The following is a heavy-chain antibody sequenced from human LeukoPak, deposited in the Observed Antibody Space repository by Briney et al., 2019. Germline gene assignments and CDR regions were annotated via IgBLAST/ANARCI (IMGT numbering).Heavy chain of an antibody. V-gene: IGHV3-49*04. CDR1: GFTFSSYG. D-gene: IGHD3-22*01. J-gene: IGHJ4*02. CDR3: TRSTPYYYDSSGYYQNFVY. Sequence: PGRSLRLSCAASGFTFSSYGFHWVRQAPGKGLEWVGFIRSKAYGGTTEYAASVKGRFTISRDDSKSIAYLQMNSLKTEDTAVYYCTRSTPYYYDSSGYYQNFVYWGQGTLVTVSS. CDR2: IRSKAYGGTT.